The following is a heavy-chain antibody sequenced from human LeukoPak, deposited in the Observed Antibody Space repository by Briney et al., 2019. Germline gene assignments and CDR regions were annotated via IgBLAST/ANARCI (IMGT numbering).Heavy chain of an antibody. Sequence: ASVKASCKSSGYTFTGYYMHWVRQAPGQGLEWMGRINPNSGGTNYAQKFQGRVTMTRDTSISTAYMELSKLRSDDTAVYYCARGVEVPDFDYWGQGTLVTVSS. D-gene: IGHD2-15*01. CDR3: ARGVEVPDFDY. CDR2: INPNSGGT. V-gene: IGHV1-2*06. J-gene: IGHJ4*02. CDR1: GYTFTGYY.